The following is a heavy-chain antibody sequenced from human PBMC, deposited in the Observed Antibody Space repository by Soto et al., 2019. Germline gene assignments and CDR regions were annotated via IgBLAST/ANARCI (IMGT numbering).Heavy chain of an antibody. CDR3: ARERREEIHDGYDIDY. J-gene: IGHJ4*02. CDR2: IYTSGSI. Sequence: SETLSLTCTVSGDSISDYYWSWIRQPAGKGLEWIGRIYTSGSIDYNPSLKSRVTISIDTSKNQFSLKVTSMTAADTAVYYCARERREEIHDGYDIDYWGQGTLVTVSS. D-gene: IGHD5-12*01. CDR1: GDSISDYY. V-gene: IGHV4-4*07.